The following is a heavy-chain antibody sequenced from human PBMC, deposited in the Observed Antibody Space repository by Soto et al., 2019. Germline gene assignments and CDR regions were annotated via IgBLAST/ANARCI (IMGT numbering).Heavy chain of an antibody. CDR3: ARALRQSLVPHDAYDY. CDR2: ISSSSSTI. V-gene: IGHV3-48*02. CDR1: GFTFSSYS. D-gene: IGHD6-19*01. Sequence: EVQLVESGGGLVQPGGSLRLSCAASGFTFSSYSMNWVRQAPGKGLEWVSYISSSSSTIYYADSVKGRFTISRDNAKNSLYLQMNSLRDEDTAVYYCARALRQSLVPHDAYDYWGQGTLVTVSS. J-gene: IGHJ4*02.